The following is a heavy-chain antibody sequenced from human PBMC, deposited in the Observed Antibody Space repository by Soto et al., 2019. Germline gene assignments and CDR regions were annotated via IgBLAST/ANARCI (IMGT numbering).Heavy chain of an antibody. CDR1: GFTFSSYW. CDR2: IKQDGSEK. J-gene: IGHJ4*02. Sequence: GGSLRLSCAASGFTFSSYWMSWVRQAPGKGLEWVANIKQDGSEKSYVDSVKGRFTISRDNAKNSLYLQMNSLRAEDTAVYYCASTYGSGSSLFDYWGQGTLVTVSS. D-gene: IGHD3-10*01. V-gene: IGHV3-7*05. CDR3: ASTYGSGSSLFDY.